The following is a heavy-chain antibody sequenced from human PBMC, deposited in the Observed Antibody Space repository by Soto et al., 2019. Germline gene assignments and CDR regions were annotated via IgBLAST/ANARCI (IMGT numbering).Heavy chain of an antibody. J-gene: IGHJ3*02. D-gene: IGHD2-21*02. CDR2: ISSSSSTI. Sequence: EVQLVESGGGLVQPGGSLRLSCAASGFTFSSYSMNWVRQAPGKGLEWVSYISSSSSTIYYADSVKGRFTISRDNAKNSLDLQMNSLRDEDTAVYYCARVVGGNSAFDIWGQGTMVTVSS. V-gene: IGHV3-48*02. CDR3: ARVVGGNSAFDI. CDR1: GFTFSSYS.